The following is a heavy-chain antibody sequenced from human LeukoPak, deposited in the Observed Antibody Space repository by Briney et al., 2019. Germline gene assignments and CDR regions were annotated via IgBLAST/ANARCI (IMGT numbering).Heavy chain of an antibody. Sequence: GGSLRLSCAASGFTFSSYGMHWVRQAPGKGLEWVSSISSSSSYIYYADSVKGRFTISRDDAKNSLYLQMNSLRAEDTAVYYCARMVAATRWGQGTLVTVSS. CDR2: ISSSSSYI. D-gene: IGHD2-15*01. CDR1: GFTFSSYG. J-gene: IGHJ4*02. V-gene: IGHV3-21*01. CDR3: ARMVAATR.